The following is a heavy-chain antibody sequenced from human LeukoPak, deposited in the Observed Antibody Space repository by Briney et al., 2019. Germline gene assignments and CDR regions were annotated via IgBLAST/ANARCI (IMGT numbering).Heavy chain of an antibody. J-gene: IGHJ4*02. CDR3: ARDSTEGGFDY. D-gene: IGHD3-16*01. Sequence: GGSLSLSCAASGFTVSSNYMSWVRQAPGKGLEWVSVIYSGGSTYYADSVKGRFTISRDDSKNTLYLQMNSLRAEDTAVYYCARDSTEGGFDYWGQGTLVTVSS. CDR1: GFTVSSNY. CDR2: IYSGGST. V-gene: IGHV3-53*01.